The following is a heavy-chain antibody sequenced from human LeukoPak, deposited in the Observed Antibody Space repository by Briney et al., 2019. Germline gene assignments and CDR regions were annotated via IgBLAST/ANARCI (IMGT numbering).Heavy chain of an antibody. V-gene: IGHV1-18*01. CDR3: ARDAVGWPSGPDY. D-gene: IGHD2-15*01. CDR1: GYTFTSYG. J-gene: IGHJ4*02. CDR2: ISAYNGNT. Sequence: ASVKVSRKASGYTFTSYGFSWVRQAPGQGLEWMGWISAYNGNTNYAQKLQARVTMTTDTSTSTAYMELRSLRSDDTAVYYCARDAVGWPSGPDYWGQGTLVTVSS.